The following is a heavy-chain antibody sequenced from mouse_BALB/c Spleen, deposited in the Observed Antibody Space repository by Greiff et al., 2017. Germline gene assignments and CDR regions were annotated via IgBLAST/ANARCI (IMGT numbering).Heavy chain of an antibody. J-gene: IGHJ4*01. Sequence: EVMLVESGGGLVQPGGSRKLSCAASGFTFSSFGMHWVRQAPEKGLEWVAYISSGSSTIYYADTVKGRFTISRDNPKNTLFLQMTSLRSEDTAMYYCAREEDYYAMDYWGQGTSVTVSS. CDR3: AREEDYYAMDY. CDR1: GFTFSSFG. V-gene: IGHV5-17*02. CDR2: ISSGSSTI.